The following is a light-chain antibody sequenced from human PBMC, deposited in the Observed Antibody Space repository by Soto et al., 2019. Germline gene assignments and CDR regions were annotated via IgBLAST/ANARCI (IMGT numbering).Light chain of an antibody. CDR1: HTITTY. V-gene: IGKV1-39*01. J-gene: IGKJ3*01. CDR3: QHTYSTPFT. Sequence: DFQMTQSPSSLSASVGDRVTISCRTSHTITTYLNWYQQKPGKAPKLLISEASSLQNGVPSRFRGSGSGTDFTLTISSLQPEDFATYYCQHTYSTPFTFGPGTKVDIK. CDR2: EAS.